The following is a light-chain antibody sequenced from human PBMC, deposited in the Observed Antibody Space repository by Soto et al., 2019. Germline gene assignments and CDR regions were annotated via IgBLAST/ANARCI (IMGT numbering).Light chain of an antibody. CDR2: DVS. Sequence: QSVLTQPASVSGSPGQSITISCTGTSSDVGGYNYVSWYQQHPGKAPKLMIYDVSNRPSGVSNRFSGSKSGNTASLTISGLQAEDEADYYCSSYTSNTGFGGGTQLTVL. V-gene: IGLV2-14*01. CDR1: SSDVGGYNY. CDR3: SSYTSNTG. J-gene: IGLJ2*01.